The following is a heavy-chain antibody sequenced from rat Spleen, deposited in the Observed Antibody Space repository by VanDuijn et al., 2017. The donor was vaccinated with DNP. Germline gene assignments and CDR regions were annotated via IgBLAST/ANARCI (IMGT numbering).Heavy chain of an antibody. J-gene: IGHJ2*01. CDR2: ISYVGSST. CDR1: GFTFSDYY. Sequence: EVQLVESGGGLVQPGRSLKLSCAASGFTFSDYYMAWVRQAPKKGLEWVAYISYVGSSTYNGDSVKGRFTISRDNAKTTLYLQMNSLRSEDMATYYCARWGGDYFDYWGQGVMVTVSS. CDR3: ARWGGDYFDY. V-gene: IGHV5-22*01.